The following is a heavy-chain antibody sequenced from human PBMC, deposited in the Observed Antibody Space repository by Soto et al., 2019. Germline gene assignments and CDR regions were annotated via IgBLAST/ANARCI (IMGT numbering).Heavy chain of an antibody. D-gene: IGHD3-3*01. CDR3: AKSFEDLWSGYPTDY. V-gene: IGHV3-30*18. CDR1: GFTFSSYG. Sequence: GGSLRLSCAASGFTFSSYGMHWVRQAPGKGLEWVAVISYDGSNKYYADSVKGRFTISRDNSKNSLYLQMNSLRAEDTAVYYCAKSFEDLWSGYPTDYWGQGTLVTVSS. J-gene: IGHJ4*02. CDR2: ISYDGSNK.